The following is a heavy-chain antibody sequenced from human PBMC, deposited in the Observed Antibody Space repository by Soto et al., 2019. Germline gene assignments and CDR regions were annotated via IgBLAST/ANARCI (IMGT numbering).Heavy chain of an antibody. CDR1: GFTFSSYG. CDR2: ISYDGSNN. Sequence: QVQLVESGGGVVQPGRSLRLSCAASGFTFSSYGMHWVRQAPGKGLEWVAVISYDGSNNYYADSVKGRFTISRDNSKNTLYLQMTSLRAEDTAVYYCAKGGTWLVQDYFDYWGQGTLVTVSS. CDR3: AKGGTWLVQDYFDY. D-gene: IGHD6-19*01. J-gene: IGHJ4*02. V-gene: IGHV3-30*18.